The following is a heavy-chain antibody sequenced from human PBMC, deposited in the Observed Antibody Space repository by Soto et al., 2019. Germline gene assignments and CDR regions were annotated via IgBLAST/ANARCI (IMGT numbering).Heavy chain of an antibody. CDR2: INPSGST. Sequence: QVQLVQSGAEVKKPGASVNVSCTASGYTFTSYYMHWVRQAPGQGLEWMGIINPSGSTSYAQKFQGRVTMTRDTSTSTVYMELSSLRSEESAVYYCARVYCSGGSCYSIDYWGQGTLVTVSS. V-gene: IGHV1-46*03. D-gene: IGHD2-15*01. J-gene: IGHJ4*02. CDR3: ARVYCSGGSCYSIDY. CDR1: GYTFTSYY.